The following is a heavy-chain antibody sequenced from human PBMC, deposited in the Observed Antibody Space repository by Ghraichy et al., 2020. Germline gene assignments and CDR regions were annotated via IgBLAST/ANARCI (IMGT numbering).Heavy chain of an antibody. Sequence: GGSLRLSCAASGFTFSRYAMSWVRQAPGKGLEWVSGLNGGRTFYSDSVKGRFTISRDNFNNVLYLQMDSLRAEDTALYYCAKDKPPTGDYSSWPSWGQGTLVIVSS. CDR1: GFTFSRYA. CDR2: LNGGRT. V-gene: IGHV3-23*01. D-gene: IGHD6-13*01. CDR3: AKDKPPTGDYSSWPS. J-gene: IGHJ1*01.